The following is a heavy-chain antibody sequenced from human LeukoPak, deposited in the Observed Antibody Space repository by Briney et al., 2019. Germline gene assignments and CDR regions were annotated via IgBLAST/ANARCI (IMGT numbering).Heavy chain of an antibody. V-gene: IGHV4-4*09. CDR1: GGSISSYY. CDR2: IYTSGSI. CDR3: ARHLEPSRGYSYGYGFDP. Sequence: PSETLSLTCTVSGGSISSYYWSWIRQPPGKGLEWIGYIYTSGSINYNPSLKSRVTISVDTSKNQFSLKLSSVTAADTAVYYCARHLEPSRGYSYGYGFDPWGQGTLVTVSS. J-gene: IGHJ5*02. D-gene: IGHD5-18*01.